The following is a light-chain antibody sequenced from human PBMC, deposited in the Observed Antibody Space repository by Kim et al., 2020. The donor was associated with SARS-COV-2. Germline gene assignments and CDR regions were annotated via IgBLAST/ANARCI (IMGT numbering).Light chain of an antibody. CDR3: QQYNNWPWT. CDR2: GPS. V-gene: IGKV3-15*01. Sequence: EIVMTQSPATLSVSPGERATLSCRASQSVSSKLAWYQQKPGQAPMLLIYGPSTRATGIPARFSGSGSGTEFTLTISSLQSEDFAVYYCQQYNNWPWTFGQGTKVDIK. J-gene: IGKJ1*01. CDR1: QSVSSK.